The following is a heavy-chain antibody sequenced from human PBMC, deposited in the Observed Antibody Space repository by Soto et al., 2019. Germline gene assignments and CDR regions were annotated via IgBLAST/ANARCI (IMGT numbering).Heavy chain of an antibody. D-gene: IGHD2-2*01. J-gene: IGHJ4*02. CDR2: IIPIFGTA. CDR3: ARDRYCSSTSCYPTPFDY. Sequence: QVQLVQSGAEVKKPGSSVKVSCKASGGTFSSYAISWVRQAPGQGLEWMGGIIPIFGTANYAQKFQGRVTITADESTSTAYMELSSRRSEDTAVYYCARDRYCSSTSCYPTPFDYWGQGTLVTVSS. CDR1: GGTFSSYA. V-gene: IGHV1-69*01.